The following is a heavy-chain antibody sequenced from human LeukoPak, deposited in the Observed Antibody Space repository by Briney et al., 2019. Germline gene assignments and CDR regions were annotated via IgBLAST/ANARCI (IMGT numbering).Heavy chain of an antibody. CDR2: ISYDGSNK. D-gene: IGHD5-18*01. V-gene: IGHV3-30*18. Sequence: GGSLRLSCAASGFTFSSYGMHWVRQAPGKGLEWVAVISYDGSNKYYADSVKGRFTISRDNSKNTLYLQMNSLRAEDTAVYYCAKAWIQLWYPFDCWGQGTLVTVSS. CDR1: GFTFSSYG. CDR3: AKAWIQLWYPFDC. J-gene: IGHJ4*02.